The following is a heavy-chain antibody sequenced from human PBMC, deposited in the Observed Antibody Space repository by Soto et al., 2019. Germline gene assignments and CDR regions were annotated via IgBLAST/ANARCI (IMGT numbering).Heavy chain of an antibody. D-gene: IGHD7-27*01. V-gene: IGHV1-3*01. Sequence: ASVKVSCKASGYTFSSCAMHWVRQAPGQRLEWMGWINAGYGNTKSSQKFQDRVTISRDTSASTAYMELTSLRSEDTAVYYCARDTGDGTFDVWGQGTLVTVSS. CDR1: GYTFSSCA. J-gene: IGHJ4*02. CDR3: ARDTGDGTFDV. CDR2: INAGYGNT.